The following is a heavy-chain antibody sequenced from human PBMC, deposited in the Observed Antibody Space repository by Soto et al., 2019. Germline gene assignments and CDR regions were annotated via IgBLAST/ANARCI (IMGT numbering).Heavy chain of an antibody. V-gene: IGHV4-39*01. J-gene: IGHJ4*02. CDR2: IDYRGST. CDR3: ATRLYHSRGYYYVPY. CDR1: AGSISSSSYF. D-gene: IGHD3-22*01. Sequence: QLQLQESGPGLVKPSETLSLTCTVSAGSISSSSYFSDWIRQPPGKGLEWIGTIDYRGSTSYNPSLKSRVTISVDTSKNQFSLKLSSVTAADTAVYYCATRLYHSRGYYYVPYWGQGTLVTVSS.